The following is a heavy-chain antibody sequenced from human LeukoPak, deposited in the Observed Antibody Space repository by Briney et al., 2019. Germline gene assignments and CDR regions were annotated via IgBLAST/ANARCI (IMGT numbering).Heavy chain of an antibody. CDR2: ISSSGSTI. J-gene: IGHJ6*02. CDR3: AREYGDYVFGGMDV. Sequence: LSLTCTVSGYSISSGYYWGWIRQPPGKGLEWVSYISSSGSTIYYADSVKGRFTISRDNAKNSLYLQMNSLRAEDTAVYYRAREYGDYVFGGMDVWGQGTTVTVSS. D-gene: IGHD4-17*01. V-gene: IGHV3-11*01. CDR1: GYSISSGYY.